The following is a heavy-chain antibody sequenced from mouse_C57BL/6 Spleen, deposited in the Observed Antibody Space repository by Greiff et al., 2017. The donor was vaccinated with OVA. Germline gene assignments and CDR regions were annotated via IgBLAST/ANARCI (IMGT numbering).Heavy chain of an antibody. V-gene: IGHV1-50*01. CDR1: GYTFTSYW. CDR2: IDPSDSYT. D-gene: IGHD1-1*01. Sequence: VQLQQPGAELVKPGASVKLSCKASGYTFTSYWMQWVKQRPGQGLEWIGEIDPSDSYTNYNQKFKGKATLTVDTSSSTAYMQLSSLTSEDSAVYYFARLGLTVGYAMDHWGQGTSVTVSS. CDR3: ARLGLTVGYAMDH. J-gene: IGHJ4*01.